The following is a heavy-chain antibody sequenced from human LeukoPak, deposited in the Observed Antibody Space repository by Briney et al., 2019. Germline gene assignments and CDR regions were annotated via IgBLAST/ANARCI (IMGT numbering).Heavy chain of an antibody. CDR3: AKDAGNWNDVNYFDY. V-gene: IGHV3-30*18. Sequence: PGRSLRLSCAASGFTFSSYGMHWVRQAPGKGLEWVAVISYDGSNKYYADSVKGRFTISRDNSKNTLYLQMNSLRAEDTAVYYCAKDAGNWNDVNYFDYWGQGTLVTVSS. CDR2: ISYDGSNK. CDR1: GFTFSSYG. D-gene: IGHD1-20*01. J-gene: IGHJ4*02.